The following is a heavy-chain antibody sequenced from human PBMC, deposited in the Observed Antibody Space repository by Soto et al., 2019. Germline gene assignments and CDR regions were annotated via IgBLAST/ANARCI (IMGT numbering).Heavy chain of an antibody. D-gene: IGHD6-13*01. CDR3: ARSGQQLARDYFDY. CDR1: GGSISSSNW. Sequence: QVQLQESGPGLVKPSGTLSLTCAVSGGSISSSNWWSWVRQPPGKGLEWIGEIYHSGSTNYNPSLKSRVTISIDKSKNQSSLILSSVTAADTAVYYCARSGQQLARDYFDYWGQGTLVTVSS. J-gene: IGHJ4*02. V-gene: IGHV4-4*02. CDR2: IYHSGST.